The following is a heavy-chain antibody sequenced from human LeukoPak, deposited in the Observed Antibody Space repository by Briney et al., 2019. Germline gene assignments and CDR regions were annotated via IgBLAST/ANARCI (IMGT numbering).Heavy chain of an antibody. J-gene: IGHJ4*02. V-gene: IGHV1-69*04. CDR2: IIPILGIA. CDR1: GGTFSSYA. Sequence: SVKVSCKSSGGTFSSYAISWVRQAPGQGLEWMGRIIPILGIANYAQKFQGRVTITADKSTSTAYMELSSLRSEDTAVYYCARDRDYGDYVTSPFDYWGQGTLVTVSS. D-gene: IGHD4-17*01. CDR3: ARDRDYGDYVTSPFDY.